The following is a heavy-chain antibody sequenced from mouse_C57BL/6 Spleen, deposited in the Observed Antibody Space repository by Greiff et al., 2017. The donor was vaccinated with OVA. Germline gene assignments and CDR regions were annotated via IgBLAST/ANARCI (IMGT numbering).Heavy chain of an antibody. V-gene: IGHV5-6*01. CDR3: ARHEACFDY. CDR2: ISSGGSYT. Sequence: EVQLVESGGDLVKPGGSLKLSCAASGFTFSSYGMSWVRQTPDKRLEWVATISSGGSYTYYPDSVKGRFTISRDNAKNTLYLQMSSLKSEDTAMYYCARHEACFDYWGQGTTLTVSS. CDR1: GFTFSSYG. J-gene: IGHJ2*01.